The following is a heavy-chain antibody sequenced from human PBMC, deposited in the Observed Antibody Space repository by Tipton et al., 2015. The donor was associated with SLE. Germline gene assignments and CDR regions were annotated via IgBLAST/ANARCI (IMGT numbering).Heavy chain of an antibody. V-gene: IGHV4-59*11. CDR3: ATSGYDFLSWFDP. CDR2: VHSSGST. D-gene: IGHD5-12*01. CDR1: GGSISSHY. Sequence: TLSLTCTVSGGSISSHYWSWIRQPPGKRLEWIGHVHSSGSTFYNPSPKSRVSISMDTSKNQVSLRMTSVTAVDTAVYYCATSGYDFLSWFDPWGQGTPVTVSS. J-gene: IGHJ5*02.